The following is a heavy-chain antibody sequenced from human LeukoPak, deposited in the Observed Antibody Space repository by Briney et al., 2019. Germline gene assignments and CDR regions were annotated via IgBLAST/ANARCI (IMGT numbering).Heavy chain of an antibody. J-gene: IGHJ3*01. Sequence: GGSLRLSCAASGFTFSPYAMNWVRQAPGKGLEWVSSIGDSSRSIFYADSVKGRFTISRDNAKNPLYLQMNSLRAEDTAVYYCAREGGVLGEAFDVWGQGTMVTISS. D-gene: IGHD3-10*01. V-gene: IGHV3-21*01. CDR3: AREGGVLGEAFDV. CDR1: GFTFSPYA. CDR2: IGDSSRSI.